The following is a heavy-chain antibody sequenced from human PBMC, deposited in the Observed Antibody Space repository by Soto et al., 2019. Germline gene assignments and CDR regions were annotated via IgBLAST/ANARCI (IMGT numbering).Heavy chain of an antibody. J-gene: IGHJ5*02. Sequence: PGGSLRLSCAASGFTVSSNYMSWVRQAPGKGLEWVSVIYSGGSTYYADSVKGRFTISRDNSKNTLYLQMNSLRAEDTAVYYCARRYSSSWSFAPWGQGTLVTVSS. V-gene: IGHV3-66*04. CDR2: IYSGGST. D-gene: IGHD6-13*01. CDR3: ARRYSSSWSFAP. CDR1: GFTVSSNY.